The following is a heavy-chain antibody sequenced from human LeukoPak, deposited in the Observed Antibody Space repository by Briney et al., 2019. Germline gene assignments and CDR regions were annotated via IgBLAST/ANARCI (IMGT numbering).Heavy chain of an antibody. D-gene: IGHD2-15*01. J-gene: IGHJ4*02. V-gene: IGHV7-4-1*02. CDR2: TNTNTGNP. Sequence: GASVKVSCKASGYTFTSYAMNWVRQAPGQGLEWMGWTNTNTGNPTYAQGFTGRFVFSLDTSVSTAYLQISSLKAEDTAVYYCASAYCSGGSCYSVGYWGQGTLVTVSS. CDR3: ASAYCSGGSCYSVGY. CDR1: GYTFTSYA.